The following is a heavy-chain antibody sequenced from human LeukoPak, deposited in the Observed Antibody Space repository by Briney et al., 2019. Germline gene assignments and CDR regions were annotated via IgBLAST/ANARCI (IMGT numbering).Heavy chain of an antibody. V-gene: IGHV3-21*01. CDR1: GFTFSSYS. CDR2: ISSSSSYI. J-gene: IGHJ6*02. Sequence: GGSLRLSCAASGFTFSSYSMNWVRQAPGKGLEWVSSISSSSSYIYYADSVKGRFTISRDNSKNTLYLQMNSLRAEDTAVYYCAKDRQNYGDYVYYYYGMDVWGQGTTVTVSS. D-gene: IGHD4-17*01. CDR3: AKDRQNYGDYVYYYYGMDV.